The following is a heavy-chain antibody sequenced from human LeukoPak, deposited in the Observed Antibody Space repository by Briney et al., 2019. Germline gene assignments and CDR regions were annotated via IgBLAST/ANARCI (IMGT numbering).Heavy chain of an antibody. Sequence: GGSLRLSCGASGFTFSNYAMSWVRQAPGRGLEWVSSISGSGGSTYYADSVKGRFTISRDNSKNTLYLQMNSLRAEDTAVYYCAKVPPSGSQNLYYYYYYMDVWGKGTTVTISS. CDR3: AKVPPSGSQNLYYYYYYMDV. J-gene: IGHJ6*03. D-gene: IGHD3-10*01. CDR2: ISGSGGST. V-gene: IGHV3-23*01. CDR1: GFTFSNYA.